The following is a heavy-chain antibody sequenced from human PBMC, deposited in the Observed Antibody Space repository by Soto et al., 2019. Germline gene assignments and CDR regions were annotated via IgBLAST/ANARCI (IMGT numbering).Heavy chain of an antibody. J-gene: IGHJ3*02. CDR3: ARDRSRYPYCGGDCSDAFDI. D-gene: IGHD2-21*02. CDR1: GYTFTSYG. V-gene: IGHV1-18*01. CDR2: ISAYNGNT. Sequence: GASVKVSCKASGYTFTSYGISWVRQAPGQGLEWMGWISAYNGNTNYAQKLQGRVTMTTDTSTSTAYMELRSLRSDDTAVYYCARDRSRYPYCGGDCSDAFDIWGQGTMVTVSS.